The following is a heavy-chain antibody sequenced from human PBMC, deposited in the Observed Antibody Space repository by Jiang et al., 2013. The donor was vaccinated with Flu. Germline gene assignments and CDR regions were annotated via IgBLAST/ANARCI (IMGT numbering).Heavy chain of an antibody. V-gene: IGHV2-5*01. J-gene: IGHJ6*02. D-gene: IGHD3-3*01. CDR2: IYWNDDK. Sequence: LVKPTQTLTLTCTFSGFSLSTSGVGVGWIRQPPGKALEWLALIYWNDDKRYSPSLKSRLTITKDSSKSQAVLSMTNMDPVDTGTYYCVHSGDGDSSARVTDYDFWRVLKDYYYYPMDLWGRGTTVTVSS. CDR1: GFSLSTSGVG. CDR3: VHSGDGDSSARVTDYDFWRVLKDYYYYPMDL.